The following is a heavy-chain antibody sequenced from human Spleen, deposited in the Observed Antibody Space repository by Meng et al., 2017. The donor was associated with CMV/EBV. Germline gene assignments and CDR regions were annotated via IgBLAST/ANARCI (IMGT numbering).Heavy chain of an antibody. CDR3: ARDYRYCTRTSCYGLYY. J-gene: IGHJ4*02. V-gene: IGHV1-69*10. CDR1: GDFGGYA. CDR2: IIPVLGIA. D-gene: IGHD2-2*01. Sequence: GDFGGYALTWVRQARGQGIEWMRGIIPVLGIADPEQQYQGRVTITTNKSTNTAYMELRSMRYDDTAVYYCARDYRYCTRTSCYGLYYWGQGTLVTVSS.